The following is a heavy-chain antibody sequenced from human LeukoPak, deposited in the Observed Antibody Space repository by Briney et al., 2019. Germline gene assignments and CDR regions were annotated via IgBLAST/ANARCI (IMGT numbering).Heavy chain of an antibody. V-gene: IGHV3-33*01. D-gene: IGHD3-10*01. J-gene: IGHJ5*02. CDR1: GFTFSSYG. Sequence: GGSLRLSCAASGFTFSSYGMHWVRQAPGKGVEGVAVIWYDGSNKYYADSVKGRLTISRDNSKNTLYLQMNSLRAEDAAVYYCARDVDYYGSGSYRNWFDPWGQGTLVTVSS. CDR3: ARDVDYYGSGSYRNWFDP. CDR2: IWYDGSNK.